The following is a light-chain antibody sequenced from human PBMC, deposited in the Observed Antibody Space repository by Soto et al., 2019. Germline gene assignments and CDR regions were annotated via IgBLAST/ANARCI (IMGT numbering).Light chain of an antibody. Sequence: EIVMTQSPATLSVSPGERATLSCRASQSVSSNLAWYQQKPGQAPRLLIYGASTRATGIPARFSGSGSGAEFTLTISSLQSEDLAVYYCQQYNNCPPWTFGQGTKV. CDR1: QSVSSN. V-gene: IGKV3-15*01. J-gene: IGKJ1*01. CDR3: QQYNNCPPWT. CDR2: GAS.